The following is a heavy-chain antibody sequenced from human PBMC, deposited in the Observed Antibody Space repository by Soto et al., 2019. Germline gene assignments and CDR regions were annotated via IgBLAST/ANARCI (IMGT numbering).Heavy chain of an antibody. J-gene: IGHJ2*01. CDR3: AGGIAVAGHSYFDL. CDR1: GGSISSTNW. Sequence: VQLQESGPGLVKPSGTLSLACVVSGGSISSTNWWTLVRQPPGKGLEWIGEIYRSGGTNYSPTLKSRVTISLDKSTNHFSLKLTSVSAADTAVYYCAGGIAVAGHSYFDLWGRGTLVTVSS. CDR2: IYRSGGT. V-gene: IGHV4-4*02. D-gene: IGHD6-19*01.